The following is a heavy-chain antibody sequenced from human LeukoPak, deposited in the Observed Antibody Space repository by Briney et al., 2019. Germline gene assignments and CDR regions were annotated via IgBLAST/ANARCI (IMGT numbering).Heavy chain of an antibody. CDR3: ARGTPATQWLDPFDP. CDR1: RFTFSSYS. CDR2: ISSSSSTI. J-gene: IGHJ5*02. D-gene: IGHD6-19*01. V-gene: IGHV3-48*01. Sequence: GGSLRLSCATSRFTFSSYSMNWVRQAPGKGLEWVSYISSSSSTIYYADSVKGRFTISRDNAKNSLYLQMNSLRAEDTAVYYCARGTPATQWLDPFDPWGQGTLVTVSS.